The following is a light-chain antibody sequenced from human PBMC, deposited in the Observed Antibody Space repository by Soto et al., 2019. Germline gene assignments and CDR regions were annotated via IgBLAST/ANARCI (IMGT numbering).Light chain of an antibody. CDR2: DAS. CDR1: QNIRSR. J-gene: IGKJ1*01. Sequence: DFQMTQSPSTLSASVGDRVTITCRASQNIRSRLAWFQQKPGKAPKLLIYDASSLESGVPQRFSGSGSGTEFTLTISSLQPEDFATYYCQQANSFRWTFGQGTKVDI. CDR3: QQANSFRWT. V-gene: IGKV1-5*01.